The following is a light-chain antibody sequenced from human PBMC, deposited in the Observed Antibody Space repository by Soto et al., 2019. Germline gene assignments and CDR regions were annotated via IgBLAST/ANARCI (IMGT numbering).Light chain of an antibody. V-gene: IGKV3-15*01. Sequence: IVLTQSPVTLSVSPGERGTLSCRASQSVSSNLAWYQQKAGQAPRLLIYGASTRATGIPASFSGSGSGTEFTLTISSLQSEDFGVYYCQQYNHWHLITFGQGTRLEIK. J-gene: IGKJ5*01. CDR2: GAS. CDR1: QSVSSN. CDR3: QQYNHWHLIT.